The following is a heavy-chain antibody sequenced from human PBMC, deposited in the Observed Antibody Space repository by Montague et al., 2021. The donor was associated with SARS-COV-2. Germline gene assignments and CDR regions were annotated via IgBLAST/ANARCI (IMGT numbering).Heavy chain of an antibody. J-gene: IGHJ4*02. Sequence: SETLSLTCTFSGASMSTKNYYWGWIRQPPGKGLEWIGSISYSATSYSNPSLKSRVTMSVDASRNQLSLNLSSVTVADTAVYYCARLGITLGGVIVIRYYFDFWGQGTLVTASS. D-gene: IGHD3-16*02. V-gene: IGHV4-39*01. CDR2: ISYSATS. CDR3: ARLGITLGGVIVIRYYFDF. CDR1: GASMSTKNYY.